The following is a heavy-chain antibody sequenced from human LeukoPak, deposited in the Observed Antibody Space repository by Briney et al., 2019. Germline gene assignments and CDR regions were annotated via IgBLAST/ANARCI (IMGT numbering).Heavy chain of an antibody. CDR3: ARSNQQLGWFDP. V-gene: IGHV4-61*08. CDR1: GGSISSGGYS. J-gene: IGHJ5*02. Sequence: SETLSLTCAVSGGSISSGGYSWSWIRQPPGKGLEWIGYIYYSGSTNYNPSLKSRVTISVDTSKNQFSLKLSSVTAADTAVYYCARSNQQLGWFDPWGQGTLVTVSS. CDR2: IYYSGST. D-gene: IGHD6-13*01.